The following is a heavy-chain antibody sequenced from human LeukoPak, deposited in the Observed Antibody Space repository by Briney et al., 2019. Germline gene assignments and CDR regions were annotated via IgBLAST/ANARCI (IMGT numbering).Heavy chain of an antibody. CDR2: INHSGST. D-gene: IGHD3-22*01. J-gene: IGHJ4*02. V-gene: IGHV4-59*12. CDR1: GGSISSYY. CDR3: ARGYHDFSGYWLSYFDY. Sequence: SETLSLTWTVSGGSISSYYWSWLRQPPGKGLEWIGEINHSGSTNYNPSLKSRVTISVDTSKNQFSLKLSSVTAADTAVYYCARGYHDFSGYWLSYFDYWGQGTLVTVSS.